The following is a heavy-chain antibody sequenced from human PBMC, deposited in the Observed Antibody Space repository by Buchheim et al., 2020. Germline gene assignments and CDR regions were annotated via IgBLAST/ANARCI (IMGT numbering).Heavy chain of an antibody. V-gene: IGHV3-30*18. Sequence: QVQLVESGGGVVQPGRSLRLSCAASGFTFSSYGMHWVRQAPGKGLERVAVISYDGSNKYYADSVKGRLTIARDNSKNTLYLQMNSLRAEDTAVYYCAKGSRKQNLGDYWGQGTL. CDR3: AKGSRKQNLGDY. CDR1: GFTFSSYG. CDR2: ISYDGSNK. D-gene: IGHD1-7*01. J-gene: IGHJ4*02.